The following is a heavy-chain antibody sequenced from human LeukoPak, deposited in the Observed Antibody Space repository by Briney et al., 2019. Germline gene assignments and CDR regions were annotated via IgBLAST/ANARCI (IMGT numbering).Heavy chain of an antibody. Sequence: ASVKVSCKASGYTFNNYGVSWVRQAPGQGLEWMGWISTYNGNTNYAQRLQDRVTITTDTSTSTVYMELRSLRSGDTAMYYCATTGDAFKIWGQGTMVAVSS. CDR1: GYTFNNYG. CDR2: ISTYNGNT. D-gene: IGHD4-17*01. V-gene: IGHV1-18*04. J-gene: IGHJ3*02. CDR3: ATTGDAFKI.